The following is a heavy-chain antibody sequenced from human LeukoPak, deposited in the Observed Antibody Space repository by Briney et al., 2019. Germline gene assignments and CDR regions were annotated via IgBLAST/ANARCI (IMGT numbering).Heavy chain of an antibody. CDR3: AKGKSRLSGWQLLDY. Sequence: PGGSLRLSCAASGFTFSSYAMSWVRQAPGKGREWVSAISGSGGSTYYADSVKGRFTISRDNSKNTLYLQMNSLRAEDTAVYYCAKGKSRLSGWQLLDYWGQGTLVTVSS. CDR2: ISGSGGST. J-gene: IGHJ4*02. D-gene: IGHD6-19*01. CDR1: GFTFSSYA. V-gene: IGHV3-23*01.